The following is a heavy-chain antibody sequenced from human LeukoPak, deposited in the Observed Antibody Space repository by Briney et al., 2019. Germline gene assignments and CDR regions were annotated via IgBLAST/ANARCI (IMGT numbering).Heavy chain of an antibody. CDR2: IWYDGSNK. CDR1: GFTFSSYG. CDR3: ARGMYNNCSSTSCYKHPMDV. D-gene: IGHD2-2*02. J-gene: IGHJ6*04. Sequence: GGSLRLSCAASGFTFSSYGMHWVRQAPGKGLEWVAVIWYDGSNKYYADSVKGRFTISRDNSKTTLYLQMNSLRAEDTAVYYCARGMYNNCSSTSCYKHPMDVWGKGTTVTVSS. V-gene: IGHV3-33*01.